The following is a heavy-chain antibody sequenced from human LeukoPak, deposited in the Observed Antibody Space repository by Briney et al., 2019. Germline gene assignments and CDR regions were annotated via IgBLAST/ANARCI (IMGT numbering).Heavy chain of an antibody. J-gene: IGHJ2*01. V-gene: IGHV1-69*02. CDR2: IIPILGIA. CDR3: ARPYCSSTSCPHYWYFDL. CDR1: GGTFSSYT. D-gene: IGHD2-2*01. Sequence: SVKVSCKASGGTFSSYTISWVRQAPGQGLEWMGRIIPILGIANYAQKFQGRVTIIADKSTSTAYMELSSLRSEDTAVYYCARPYCSSTSCPHYWYFDLWGRGTLVTVSS.